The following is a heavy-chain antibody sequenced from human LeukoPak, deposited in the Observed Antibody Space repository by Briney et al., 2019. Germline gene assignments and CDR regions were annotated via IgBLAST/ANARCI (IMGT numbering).Heavy chain of an antibody. Sequence: GGSLRLSCEASGSGFTFGNFGLSWVRQAPGKGLEWLSGISGSGHYTYYADSVKGRYTISRDNSKNIVYIEMNSLRAEDTAVYYCAKDGSWGDYYFYFYMDVWGKGTTVTVSS. V-gene: IGHV3-23*01. CDR3: AKDGSWGDYYFYFYMDV. CDR1: GSGFTFGNFG. D-gene: IGHD3-16*01. J-gene: IGHJ6*03. CDR2: ISGSGHYT.